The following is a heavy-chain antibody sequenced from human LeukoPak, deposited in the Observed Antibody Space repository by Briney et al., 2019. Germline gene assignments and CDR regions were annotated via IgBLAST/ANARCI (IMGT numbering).Heavy chain of an antibody. CDR3: ARMSVTTPHDLYGMDV. CDR1: GFSLSTSGMC. Sequence: SGPTLVNPTQTLTLTCTFSGFSLSTSGMCVSWIRQPPGKALEWLARIDWDDDKYYSTSLKTRLTISKDTSKNQVVLTMTNMDPVDTATYYCARMSVTTPHDLYGMDVWGQGTTVTVSS. D-gene: IGHD4-17*01. V-gene: IGHV2-70*11. J-gene: IGHJ6*02. CDR2: IDWDDDK.